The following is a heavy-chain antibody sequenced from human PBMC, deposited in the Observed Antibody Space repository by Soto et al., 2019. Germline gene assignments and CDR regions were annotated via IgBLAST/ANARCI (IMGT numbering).Heavy chain of an antibody. J-gene: IGHJ6*02. CDR1: GGTFSSYA. D-gene: IGHD3-9*01. Sequence: SVKVSCKASGGTFSSYAISWVRQAPGQGLEWMGGIIPIFGTANYAQKFQGRVTITADESTSTAYMELSSLRSEDTAVYYCARGNYDILTYHYYGMDVWGQGTTVTVSS. CDR2: IIPIFGTA. V-gene: IGHV1-69*13. CDR3: ARGNYDILTYHYYGMDV.